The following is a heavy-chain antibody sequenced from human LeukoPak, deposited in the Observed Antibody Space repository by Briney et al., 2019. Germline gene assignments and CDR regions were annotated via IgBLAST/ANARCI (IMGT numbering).Heavy chain of an antibody. Sequence: SETLSLTCAVSGGSISSSNWWSWVRQPPGKGLEWIGEINHSGSTNYNPSLKSRVIISVDTSKNQFSLKLSSVTAADTAVYYCARTRGYAFDYWGQGTLVTVSS. J-gene: IGHJ4*02. CDR1: GGSISSSNW. CDR2: INHSGST. V-gene: IGHV4-4*02. CDR3: ARTRGYAFDY. D-gene: IGHD5-18*01.